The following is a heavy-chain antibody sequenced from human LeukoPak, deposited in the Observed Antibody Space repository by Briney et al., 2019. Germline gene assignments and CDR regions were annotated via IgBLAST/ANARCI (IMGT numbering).Heavy chain of an antibody. Sequence: PSETLSLTCTVSGGSISSYYWSWIRQPPGKGLEWIGYIYYSGSTNYNPSLKSRVTISVDTSKNQFSLKLSSVTAADTAVYYCARFPYYDYVWGSYHPFDYWGQGTLVTVSS. CDR1: GGSISSYY. D-gene: IGHD3-16*02. CDR3: ARFPYYDYVWGSYHPFDY. CDR2: IYYSGST. V-gene: IGHV4-59*01. J-gene: IGHJ4*02.